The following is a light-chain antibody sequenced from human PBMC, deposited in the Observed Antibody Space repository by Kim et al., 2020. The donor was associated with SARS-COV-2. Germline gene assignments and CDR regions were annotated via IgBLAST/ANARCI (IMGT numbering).Light chain of an antibody. Sequence: PGESATLSCRASQSVSSNYLAWYQQKPGQAPRLLIYDSSIRATGIPDRFSGSGSGTDFTLTISRLEPEDFAVYYCQQYGSSPQFSFGPGTKVDIK. V-gene: IGKV3-20*01. J-gene: IGKJ3*01. CDR2: DSS. CDR1: QSVSSNY. CDR3: QQYGSSPQFS.